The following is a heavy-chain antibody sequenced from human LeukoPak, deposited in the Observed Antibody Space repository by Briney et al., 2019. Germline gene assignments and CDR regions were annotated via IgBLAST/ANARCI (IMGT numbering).Heavy chain of an antibody. CDR1: GFTSSDFE. Sequence: GGSLRLSCAASGFTSSDFELAWVRQAPGKGLEWGSVIYRGIIKYNADSVKGRFTISRDVSTNTLYLQMNSLRAEDTALYYCARAADYYYYMDVWGKGTTVTVSS. D-gene: IGHD2-15*01. CDR2: IYRGIIK. CDR3: ARAADYYYYMDV. V-gene: IGHV3-66*02. J-gene: IGHJ6*03.